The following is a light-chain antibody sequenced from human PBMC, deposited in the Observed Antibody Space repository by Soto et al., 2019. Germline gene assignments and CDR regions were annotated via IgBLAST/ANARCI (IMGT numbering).Light chain of an antibody. Sequence: QSVLTQPASVSGSPGQSITISCTGSSRDVVAYNYVSWYQQRPGKAPKLMIYEVSNRPSGVSNRFSGSKSGNTASLTISGLQAEDEADYYCSSYTSSISLVFGTGTKVNVL. CDR2: EVS. CDR3: SSYTSSISLV. J-gene: IGLJ1*01. V-gene: IGLV2-14*01. CDR1: SRDVVAYNY.